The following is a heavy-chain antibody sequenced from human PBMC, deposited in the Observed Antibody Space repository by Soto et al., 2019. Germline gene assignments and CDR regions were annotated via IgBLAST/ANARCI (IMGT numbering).Heavy chain of an antibody. CDR3: AIPNEYYDYVWGSYRYTAPFDY. D-gene: IGHD3-16*02. CDR2: INHSGST. V-gene: IGHV4-34*01. CDR1: GGSFSGYY. Sequence: SETLSLTCAVYGGSFSGYYWSWIRQPPGKGLEWIGEINHSGSTNYNPSLKSRVTISVDTSRNQFSLKLSSVTAADTAVYYCAIPNEYYDYVWGSYRYTAPFDYWGQGTLVTVSS. J-gene: IGHJ4*02.